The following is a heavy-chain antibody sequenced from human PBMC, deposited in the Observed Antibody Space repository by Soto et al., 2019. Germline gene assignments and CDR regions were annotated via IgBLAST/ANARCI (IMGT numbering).Heavy chain of an antibody. J-gene: IGHJ5*02. Sequence: SETLSLTCTVSGGSSSSGGYYWSWIRQHPGKGLEWIGYIYYSGSTYYNPSLKSRVTISVDTSKNQFSLKLSSVTAADTAVYYCARAAGYCTNCVCYDAPSNWFDPWGQGTLVTVSS. CDR3: ARAAGYCTNCVCYDAPSNWFDP. D-gene: IGHD2-8*01. CDR1: GGSSSSGGYY. V-gene: IGHV4-31*03. CDR2: IYYSGST.